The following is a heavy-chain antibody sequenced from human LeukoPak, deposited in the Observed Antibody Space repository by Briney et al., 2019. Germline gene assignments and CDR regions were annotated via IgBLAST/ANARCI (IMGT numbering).Heavy chain of an antibody. Sequence: GGSLRLSCAASGFTFSSYSMNWVRQAPGKGLEWVSSISSSSSYIYYADSVKGRFTISRDNAKNSLYLQMNSLRAEDTAVYYCARTFGELWGALDYWGQGTLVTVSS. D-gene: IGHD3-10*01. V-gene: IGHV3-21*04. CDR1: GFTFSSYS. CDR3: ARTFGELWGALDY. CDR2: ISSSSSYI. J-gene: IGHJ4*02.